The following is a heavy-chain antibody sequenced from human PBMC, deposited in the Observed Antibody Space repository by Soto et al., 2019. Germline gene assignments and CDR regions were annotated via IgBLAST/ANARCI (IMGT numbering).Heavy chain of an antibody. CDR2: IYWDDDK. D-gene: IGHD4-17*01. CDR1: GFSLSNSGVG. CDR3: AHIRITSPDTVGFDY. Sequence: QITLKESGPTLVKPTQTLTLICTFSGFSLSNSGVGVGWIRQPPGKALEWLALIYWDDDKSFSPSLNSRLTINKHTSKNQVVLIMTNMDPMDTATYYCAHIRITSPDTVGFDYWGQGTLLIVSS. J-gene: IGHJ4*02. V-gene: IGHV2-5*02.